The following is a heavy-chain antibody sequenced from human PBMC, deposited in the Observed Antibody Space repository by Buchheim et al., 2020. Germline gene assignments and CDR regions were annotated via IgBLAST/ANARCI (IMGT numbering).Heavy chain of an antibody. V-gene: IGHV3-23*01. D-gene: IGHD2-15*01. J-gene: IGHJ4*02. CDR3: AKGPDIVVVVAPRYFDY. CDR2: ISSSGGST. CDR1: GFTFSSYA. Sequence: EVQLLESGGGLVQPGGSLRLSCAASGFTFSSYAMSWVRQAPGKGLEWVSAISSSGGSTYYADSVKGRFTISRDNSKNTLYLQMNSLRAEDTAVYYCAKGPDIVVVVAPRYFDYWGQGTL.